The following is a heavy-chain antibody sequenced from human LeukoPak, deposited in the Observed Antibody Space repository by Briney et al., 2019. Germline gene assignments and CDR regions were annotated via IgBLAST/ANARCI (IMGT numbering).Heavy chain of an antibody. Sequence: GGSLRLSCAASGFTFSSYWMSWVRQAPGKGLEWVANINEDGSEKHSVDSVKGRFTISRDNVENSLYLQMNSLRAEDTAVYYCARDRRGKDYWGQGTLVSVSS. CDR2: INEDGSEK. J-gene: IGHJ4*02. V-gene: IGHV3-7*04. D-gene: IGHD3-10*01. CDR1: GFTFSSYW. CDR3: ARDRRGKDY.